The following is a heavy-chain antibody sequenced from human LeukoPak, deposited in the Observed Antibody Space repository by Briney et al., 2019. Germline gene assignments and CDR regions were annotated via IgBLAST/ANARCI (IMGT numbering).Heavy chain of an antibody. CDR2: IDPSGGST. Sequence: ASVKVSCKASGYTFTSYYMHWVRQAPGQGLEWMGIIDPSGGSTSCAQKFQGRVTMTRDTSTSTVYMELSSLRCEDTAVYYCARHSSGYYSLWGQGTLVTVSS. CDR3: ARHSSGYYSL. V-gene: IGHV1-46*01. CDR1: GYTFTSYY. D-gene: IGHD3-22*01. J-gene: IGHJ4*02.